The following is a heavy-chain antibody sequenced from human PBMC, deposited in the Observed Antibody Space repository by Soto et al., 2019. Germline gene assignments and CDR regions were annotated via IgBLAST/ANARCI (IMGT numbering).Heavy chain of an antibody. V-gene: IGHV4-59*01. CDR2: IYYSGST. Sequence: PSETLSLTCTVSGGSISSYYWSWIRQPPGKGLEWIGYIYYSGSTNYNPSLKSRVTISVDTSKNQFSLKLSSVTAADTAVYYCARCLPSEELDPWGQGTLVTVSS. CDR1: GGSISSYY. J-gene: IGHJ5*02. CDR3: ARCLPSEELDP.